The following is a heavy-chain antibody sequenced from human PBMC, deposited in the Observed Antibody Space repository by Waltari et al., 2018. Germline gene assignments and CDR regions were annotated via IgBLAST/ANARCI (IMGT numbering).Heavy chain of an antibody. V-gene: IGHV3-48*01. CDR1: GYSFYRYT. D-gene: IGHD6-6*01. CDR3: ARDHDATSSPNFDR. CDR2: IGTSGP. J-gene: IGHJ4*02. Sequence: EVQLVESGGGLVQPGESLRLSCAASGYSFYRYTMNWVRQAPGKGLEWIAYIGTSGPHYADSVKGRFIISRDDAKNSLYLQMNSLRPDDTAVYYCARDHDATSSPNFDRWGQGTLVTVST.